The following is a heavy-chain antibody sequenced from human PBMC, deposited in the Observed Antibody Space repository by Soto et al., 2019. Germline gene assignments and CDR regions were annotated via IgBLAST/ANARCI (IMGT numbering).Heavy chain of an antibody. CDR2: IYPSNSET. J-gene: IGHJ4*02. CDR3: ARTYTSSSPIDF. D-gene: IGHD6-6*01. Sequence: ASVKVSCKASGYTFTVYWIGWVRQMPGKGLEWMGIIYPSNSETRYSPSFQGQVTISVDKSISTAYLQWSSLKASDTAMYFCARTYTSSSPIDFWGQGALVTVSS. CDR1: GYTFTVYW. V-gene: IGHV5-51*01.